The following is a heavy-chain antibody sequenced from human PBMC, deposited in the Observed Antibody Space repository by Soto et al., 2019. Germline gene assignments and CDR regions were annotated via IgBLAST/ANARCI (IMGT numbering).Heavy chain of an antibody. CDR1: GFTFSSYA. D-gene: IGHD3-22*01. CDR2: ISGSGGST. J-gene: IGHJ6*02. V-gene: IGHV3-23*01. CDR3: AKEVGLLLPGYYYYGMDV. Sequence: GGFLRLSCAASGFTFSSYAMSWVRQAPGKGLEWVSAISGSGGSTYYADSVKGRFTISRDNSKNTLYLQMNSLRAEDTAVYYCAKEVGLLLPGYYYYGMDVWGQGTTVTVSS.